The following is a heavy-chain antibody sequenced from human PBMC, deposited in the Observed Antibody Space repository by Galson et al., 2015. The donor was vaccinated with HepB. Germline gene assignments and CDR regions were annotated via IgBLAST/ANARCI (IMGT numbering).Heavy chain of an antibody. Sequence: SVKVSCKASGYTFTSYAMHWVRQAPGQRLEWMGWINAGNGNTKYSQKFQGRVTITRDTSASTAYMELSSLRSEDTAVYYCAGGYCSSTSCYSEFDPWGQGTLVTVSS. D-gene: IGHD2-2*01. CDR3: AGGYCSSTSCYSEFDP. CDR2: INAGNGNT. CDR1: GYTFTSYA. J-gene: IGHJ5*02. V-gene: IGHV1-3*01.